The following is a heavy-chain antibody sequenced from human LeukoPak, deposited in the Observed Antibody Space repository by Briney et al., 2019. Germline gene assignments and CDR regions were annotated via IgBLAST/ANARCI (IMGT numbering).Heavy chain of an antibody. CDR2: IYTSGST. CDR1: GGSISSYY. Sequence: SETLSLTCTVSGGSISSYYWSWIRQPAGKGLEWIGRIYTSGSTNYNPSLKSRVTMSVDTSKNQFSLKLSSVTAADTAVYYCAREGTYHYDSSGPWWFDPWGQGTLVTVSS. J-gene: IGHJ5*02. D-gene: IGHD3-22*01. CDR3: AREGTYHYDSSGPWWFDP. V-gene: IGHV4-4*07.